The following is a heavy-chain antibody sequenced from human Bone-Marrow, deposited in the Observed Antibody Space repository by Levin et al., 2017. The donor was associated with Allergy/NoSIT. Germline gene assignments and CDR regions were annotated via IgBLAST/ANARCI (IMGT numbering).Heavy chain of an antibody. CDR2: ISVDGNNK. V-gene: IGHV3-30*10. Sequence: PGGSLRLSCAASGFSFSSFAMFWVRQAPGKGLEWVTGISVDGNNKYYIDAVKGRFTISRDNSKNTVFLQMNSLRPEDTAVYYCARPGSTVVTVAWFDPWGQGTLVTVSS. CDR1: GFSFSSFA. D-gene: IGHD2-21*02. CDR3: ARPGSTVVTVAWFDP. J-gene: IGHJ5*02.